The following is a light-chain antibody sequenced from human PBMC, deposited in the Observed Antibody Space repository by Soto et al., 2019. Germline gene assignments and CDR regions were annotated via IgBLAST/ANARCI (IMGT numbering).Light chain of an antibody. J-gene: IGKJ1*01. Sequence: MTQSPSSLSPSVGDRVTITCRASQSIGSHLNWYQQKPGKAPNLLIYAASSLHSGVPSRFSGSGSGTDFTLTISSLQPEDFGTFYCHQSYSSWTFGQGTKVEIK. CDR1: QSIGSH. CDR2: AAS. CDR3: HQSYSSWT. V-gene: IGKV1-39*01.